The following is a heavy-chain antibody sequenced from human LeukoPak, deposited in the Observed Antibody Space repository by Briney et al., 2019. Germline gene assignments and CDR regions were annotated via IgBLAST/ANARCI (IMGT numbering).Heavy chain of an antibody. CDR2: ISYDGSNK. D-gene: IGHD3-10*01. Sequence: GGSLRLSCAASGFTFSSYGMHWVRQAPGKGLEWVAVISYDGSNKYYADSVKGRFTISRDNSKNTLYLQMNSLRAEDTAVYYCAKDPDDIITMVRGVIIGYFDYWGQGALVTVSS. CDR1: GFTFSSYG. V-gene: IGHV3-30*18. J-gene: IGHJ4*02. CDR3: AKDPDDIITMVRGVIIGYFDY.